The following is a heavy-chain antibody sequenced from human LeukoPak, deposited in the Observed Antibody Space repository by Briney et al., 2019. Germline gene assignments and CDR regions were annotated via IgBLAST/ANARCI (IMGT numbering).Heavy chain of an antibody. Sequence: SVKVSCKASGYTFTGYYMHWVRQAPGQGIEWMGWSNPNSGGTNYTLKFQGRVTMTRDTSISKAYMELSRLRSDDTAVYYCASGYSYAETWGQGTLVTVSS. V-gene: IGHV1-2*02. CDR1: GYTFTGYY. CDR2: SNPNSGGT. CDR3: ASGYSYAET. D-gene: IGHD5-18*01. J-gene: IGHJ5*02.